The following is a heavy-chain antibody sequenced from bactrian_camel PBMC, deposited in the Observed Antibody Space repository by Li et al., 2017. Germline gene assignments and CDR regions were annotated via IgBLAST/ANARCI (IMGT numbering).Heavy chain of an antibody. D-gene: IGHD1*01. CDR2: IGGVSSAYDVDGLSGRT. J-gene: IGHJ6*01. CDR3: AAGLVFSVAACLSGDSNDWLGY. CDR1: GTTYQTNC. Sequence: VQLVESGGGSVQAGGSLRLSCAASGTTYQTNCMGWFRQVPGKEREEVATIGGVSSAYDVDGLSGRTFYTDSVSGQFTISRDDNNNMLYLQMNSLKPEDTARYYCAAGLVFSVAACLSGDSNDWLGYWGQGTQVTVS. V-gene: IGHV3-2*01.